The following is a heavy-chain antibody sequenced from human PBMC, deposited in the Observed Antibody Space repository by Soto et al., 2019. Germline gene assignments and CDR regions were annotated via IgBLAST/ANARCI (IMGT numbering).Heavy chain of an antibody. Sequence: QVQLQQWGAGLLKPSETLSLTCAVYGGSFSGYSWTWIRQPPGTGLEWMGEINHSGSTNYNPSLKSRVTISVDTSKNQFSLKLTSVTAAATAVYYCARDKITGLFDYWGQGTLVTVSS. CDR3: ARDKITGLFDY. V-gene: IGHV4-34*01. J-gene: IGHJ4*02. D-gene: IGHD2-8*02. CDR2: INHSGST. CDR1: GGSFSGYS.